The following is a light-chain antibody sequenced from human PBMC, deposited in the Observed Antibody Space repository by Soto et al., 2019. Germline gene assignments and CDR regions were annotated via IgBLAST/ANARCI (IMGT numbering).Light chain of an antibody. CDR2: AAS. Sequence: DLQMTQSPSSLSASVGDRVTITCRANEGIGNYLDWYQQKAGKVHEVLIYAASTLQSGVPSRFSGSVSGTHFTLTITSLQPEDVATYYCQRYNSVPQAFGGGPKVKIK. CDR1: EGIGNY. V-gene: IGKV1-27*01. CDR3: QRYNSVPQA. J-gene: IGKJ4*01.